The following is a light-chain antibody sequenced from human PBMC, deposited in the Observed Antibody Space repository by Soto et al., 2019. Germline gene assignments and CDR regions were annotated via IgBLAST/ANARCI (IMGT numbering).Light chain of an antibody. CDR2: SAS. J-gene: IGKJ4*01. Sequence: DIQMTQTPSSLSASVGDRVTITCRTSQNIRAYLVWYHQRPGKAPKLLITSASVLESGVPSRFSGSGSGTDYALTISSLQPEDFGTYYCQQNYNTPLTFGGGNKVDIK. CDR3: QQNYNTPLT. V-gene: IGKV1-39*01. CDR1: QNIRAY.